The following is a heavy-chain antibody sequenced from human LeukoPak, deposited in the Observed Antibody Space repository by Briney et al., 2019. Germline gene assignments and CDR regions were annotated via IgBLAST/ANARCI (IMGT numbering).Heavy chain of an antibody. V-gene: IGHV1-69*13. D-gene: IGHD1-26*01. CDR2: IIPIFGTA. CDR3: AREASVGATRWFDP. CDR1: GGTFSSYA. J-gene: IGHJ5*02. Sequence: EASVKVSCKASGGTFSSYAISWVRQAPGQGLEWMGGIIPIFGTANYAQKFQGRVTITADESTSTAYMELSSLRSEDTAVYYCAREASVGATRWFDPWGQGTLVTVSS.